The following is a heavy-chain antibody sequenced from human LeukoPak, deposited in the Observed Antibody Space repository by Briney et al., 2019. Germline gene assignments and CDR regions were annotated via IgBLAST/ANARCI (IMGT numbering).Heavy chain of an antibody. CDR1: GFIFNNYA. CDR3: AKGYSGSSRYFFDY. V-gene: IGHV3-23*01. CDR2: IVSSGSST. Sequence: GGSLRLSCEVSGFIFNNYAMSWVRQTPGKGLEWVSTIVSSGSSTYYADSVKGRFTISRDNSRDTLYLQMNSLRAEDTAVYFCAKGYSGSSRYFFDYWGQGILVTVSS. J-gene: IGHJ4*02. D-gene: IGHD1-26*01.